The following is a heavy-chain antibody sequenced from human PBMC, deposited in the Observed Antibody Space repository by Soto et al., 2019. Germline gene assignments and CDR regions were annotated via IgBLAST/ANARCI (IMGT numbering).Heavy chain of an antibody. CDR1: GFTFSSYA. CDR2: ISGSGGST. Sequence: EVQLLESGGGLVQPGGSLRLSCAASGFTFSSYAMSWVRQAPGKGLEWVSAISGSGGSTYYADSVKGRFTISRDNSKNTLYLQMNSLRAXDXAXXXXXXXXXXXXXXXXXXXWXXGTLV. V-gene: IGHV3-23*01. CDR3: XXXXXXXXXXXXXXX. J-gene: IGHJ4*01.